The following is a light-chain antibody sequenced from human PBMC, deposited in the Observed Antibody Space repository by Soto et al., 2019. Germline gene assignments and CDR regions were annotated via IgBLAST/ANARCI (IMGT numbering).Light chain of an antibody. CDR3: SSFTSGSTLYV. V-gene: IGLV2-14*01. Sequence: QSVLTQPASVSGSPGQSITISCTGTSSDVGGYNYVSWYQQHPGKAPKLMIYDVSNRPSGVSNSFCGSKSGNTASLTISGLPAEDGAAYYCSSFTSGSTLYVFGTGTKLTVL. CDR1: SSDVGGYNY. CDR2: DVS. J-gene: IGLJ1*01.